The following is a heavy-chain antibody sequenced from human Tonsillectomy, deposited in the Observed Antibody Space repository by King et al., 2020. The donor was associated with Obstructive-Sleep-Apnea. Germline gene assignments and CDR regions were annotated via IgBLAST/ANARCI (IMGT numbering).Heavy chain of an antibody. Sequence: VQLVESGGGLAKPGGSLRLSCAASGFIFSDYYMSWIRQAPGKGLEWVSYISSSGSAMYYTDSVKGRFTISRDNAKDSLYLQMNSLRVEDTAVYYCAREPHYYGSGSLDYWGQGTLVTVSS. J-gene: IGHJ4*02. CDR2: ISSSGSAM. CDR1: GFIFSDYY. CDR3: AREPHYYGSGSLDY. D-gene: IGHD3-10*01. V-gene: IGHV3-11*01.